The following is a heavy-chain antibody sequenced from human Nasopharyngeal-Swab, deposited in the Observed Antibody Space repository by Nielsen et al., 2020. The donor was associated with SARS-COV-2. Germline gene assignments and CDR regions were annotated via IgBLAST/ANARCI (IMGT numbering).Heavy chain of an antibody. CDR2: INSDGSST. CDR3: VRAWQQLADV. Sequence: GESLKISCAASGFTFSSYWMHWVRQAPGKGLVWVSRINSDGSSTSYADSVKGRFTISRDNAKNTLYLQMNSLRAEDTAVYYCVRAWQQLADVWGKGTTVTVSS. D-gene: IGHD6-13*01. J-gene: IGHJ6*04. V-gene: IGHV3-74*01. CDR1: GFTFSSYW.